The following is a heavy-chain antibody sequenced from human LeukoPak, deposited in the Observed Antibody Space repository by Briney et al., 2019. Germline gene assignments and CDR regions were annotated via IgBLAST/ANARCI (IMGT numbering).Heavy chain of an antibody. CDR3: ARVRGGHDAIDH. D-gene: IGHD5-12*01. CDR2: SYYTGST. J-gene: IGHJ4*02. V-gene: IGHV4-59*02. CDR1: GSSVSTYH. Sequence: SETLSLTCTVSGSSVSTYHWGWIRQPPGKGLEWIGYSYYTGSTNYNPSLTGRVTISVDMSKNQFSLKLISVTAADTAVYHCARVRGGHDAIDHWGQGTLVTVSS.